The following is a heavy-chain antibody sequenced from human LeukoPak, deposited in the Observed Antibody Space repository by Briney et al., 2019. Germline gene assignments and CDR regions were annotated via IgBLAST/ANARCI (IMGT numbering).Heavy chain of an antibody. D-gene: IGHD6-13*01. J-gene: IGHJ4*02. CDR3: ARDSDTSSWTL. CDR1: GGTFSSYA. Sequence: GASVKVSCKASGGTFSSYAISWVRQAPGQGLEWMGWINPNTGGTNYAQKFQGRVTMTRDTSISTAYMELSRLRSDDTAVYYCARDSDTSSWTLWGQGTLVTVSS. CDR2: INPNTGGT. V-gene: IGHV1-2*02.